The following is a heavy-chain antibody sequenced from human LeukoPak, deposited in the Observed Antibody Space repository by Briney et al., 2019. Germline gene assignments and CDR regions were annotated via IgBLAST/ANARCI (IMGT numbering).Heavy chain of an antibody. J-gene: IGHJ6*03. Sequence: SETLSLTCTVSGGSISSSSYYWGWIRQPPGKGLEWIGSIYYSGSTNYNPSLKSRVTISVDTSKNQFSLKLSSVTAADTAVYYCARAVEGGSYYYYYYYMDVWGKGTTVTISS. CDR3: ARAVEGGSYYYYYYYMDV. CDR1: GGSISSSSYY. D-gene: IGHD1-26*01. V-gene: IGHV4-39*07. CDR2: IYYSGST.